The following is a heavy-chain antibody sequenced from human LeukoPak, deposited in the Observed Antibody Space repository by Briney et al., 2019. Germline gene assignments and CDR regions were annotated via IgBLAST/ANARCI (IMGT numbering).Heavy chain of an antibody. Sequence: ASVKVSCKASGYTFTGYYMHWVRQAPGQGLEWMGIINPSGGSTSYAQKFQGRVTMTRDTSTSTVYMELSSLRSEDTAVYYCARDGPDCSSTSCYRDPYNWFDPWGQGTLVTVSS. J-gene: IGHJ5*02. CDR3: ARDGPDCSSTSCYRDPYNWFDP. CDR2: INPSGGST. CDR1: GYTFTGYY. D-gene: IGHD2-2*02. V-gene: IGHV1-46*01.